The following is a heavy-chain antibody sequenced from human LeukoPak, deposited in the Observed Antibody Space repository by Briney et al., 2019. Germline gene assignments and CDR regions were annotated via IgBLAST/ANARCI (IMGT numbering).Heavy chain of an antibody. CDR3: TTVRRAVAGPIDY. V-gene: IGHV3-15*01. J-gene: IGHJ4*02. D-gene: IGHD6-19*01. CDR1: RFTFSNAW. CDR2: IKSKTDGGTT. Sequence: PGGSLRLSCAASRFTFSNAWMSWVRQAPGKRLEWVGRIKSKTDGGTTDYAAPVKGRFTISRDDSKNTLYLQMNSLKTEDTAVYYCTTVRRAVAGPIDYWGQGTLVTVSS.